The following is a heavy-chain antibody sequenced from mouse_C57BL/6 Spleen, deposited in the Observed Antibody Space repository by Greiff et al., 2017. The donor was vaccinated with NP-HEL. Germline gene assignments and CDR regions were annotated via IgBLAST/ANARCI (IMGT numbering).Heavy chain of an antibody. CDR3: TRGNSYYAMDY. Sequence: EVMLVESGEGLVKPGGSLKLSCAASGFTFSSYAMSWVRQTPEKRLEWVAYISSGGAYIYYADTVKGRFTISRDNARNTLYLQMSSLKSEDTAMYYCTRGNSYYAMDYWGQGTSVTVSS. J-gene: IGHJ4*01. V-gene: IGHV5-9-1*02. CDR1: GFTFSSYA. CDR2: ISSGGAYI.